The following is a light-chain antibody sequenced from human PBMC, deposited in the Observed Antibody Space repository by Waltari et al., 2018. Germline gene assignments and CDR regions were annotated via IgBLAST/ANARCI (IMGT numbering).Light chain of an antibody. CDR1: SSDVGGYNY. V-gene: IGLV2-8*01. J-gene: IGLJ1*01. CDR2: EVS. Sequence: QSALTQPPSASGSPGQSVPISCTGTSSDVGGYNYVPWYQQHPGKAPKFLDYEVSKRPSGVPDRFSGSKSGNTASLTVSGLQAEDEADYYCSSYAGSNNLGVFGTGTKVTVL. CDR3: SSYAGSNNLGV.